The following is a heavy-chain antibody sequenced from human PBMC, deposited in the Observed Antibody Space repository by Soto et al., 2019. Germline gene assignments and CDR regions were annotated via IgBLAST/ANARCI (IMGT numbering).Heavy chain of an antibody. CDR1: GFTFSSYA. V-gene: IGHV3-30-3*01. J-gene: IGHJ4*02. CDR3: ARESRYFAWLLDF. Sequence: PGGSLRLSCAASGFTFSSYAMHWFRQAPGKGLEWVAVISYDGSNKYYADSVKGRFTISRDNSKNTLYLQMNSLRAEDTAVYYCARESRYFAWLLDFWGQGTLVTVSS. CDR2: ISYDGSNK. D-gene: IGHD3-9*01.